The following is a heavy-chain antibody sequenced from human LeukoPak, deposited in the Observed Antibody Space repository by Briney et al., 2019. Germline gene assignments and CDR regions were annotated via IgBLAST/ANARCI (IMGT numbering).Heavy chain of an antibody. Sequence: PGRSLRLSCVASGFTFSTYSMHWVRQAPGKGQERLAAIWYEGSNKYYADSVKGRFTISRDNSKNTLYLQMNSLRADDTALYYCARDIESYHPEYWFDPWGQGTLVTVSS. CDR2: IWYEGSNK. V-gene: IGHV3-33*01. D-gene: IGHD2-2*01. J-gene: IGHJ5*02. CDR3: ARDIESYHPEYWFDP. CDR1: GFTFSTYS.